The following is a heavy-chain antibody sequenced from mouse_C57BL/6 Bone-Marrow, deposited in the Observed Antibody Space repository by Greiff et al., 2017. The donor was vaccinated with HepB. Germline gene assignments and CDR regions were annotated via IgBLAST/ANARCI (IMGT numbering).Heavy chain of an antibody. Sequence: QVQLQQSGAELVKPGASVKMSCKASGYTFTSYWITWVKQRPGQGLEWIGEIYPGSGSTTYNEKFKSKATLTVDTSSSTAYMQLSSLTSEDSAVYYCATDYDSDHYWGQGTTLTVSS. D-gene: IGHD2-4*01. CDR1: GYTFTSYW. CDR3: ATDYDSDHY. CDR2: IYPGSGST. V-gene: IGHV1-55*01. J-gene: IGHJ2*01.